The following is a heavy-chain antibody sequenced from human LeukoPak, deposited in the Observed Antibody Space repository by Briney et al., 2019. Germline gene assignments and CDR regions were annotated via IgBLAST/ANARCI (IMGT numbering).Heavy chain of an antibody. CDR1: GFTFSSYA. Sequence: GGSLRLSCAASGFTFSSYAMNWVRQAPGKGLEWVSTISGSGGSKHYADSVKGRFTISRDNSKNTLYLQMNSLRAEDTAVYYCARRRGPYSSSLPDYWGQGTLVTVSS. V-gene: IGHV3-23*01. D-gene: IGHD6-6*01. CDR3: ARRRGPYSSSLPDY. CDR2: ISGSGGSK. J-gene: IGHJ4*02.